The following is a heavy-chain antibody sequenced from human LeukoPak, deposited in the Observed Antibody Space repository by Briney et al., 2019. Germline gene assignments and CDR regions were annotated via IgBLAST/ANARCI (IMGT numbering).Heavy chain of an antibody. CDR3: ARDRYSYGVPDY. V-gene: IGHV4-39*07. CDR2: IYYSGST. CDR1: GGSISSSNYY. Sequence: SETLSLTCTVSGGSISSSNYYWGWLRQPPGKGLEWIGSIYYSGSTHYNPSLKSRVTISVDTSNNHFSLKLSSVTAADTAVYYCARDRYSYGVPDYWGQGTLVTVSS. J-gene: IGHJ4*02. D-gene: IGHD5-18*01.